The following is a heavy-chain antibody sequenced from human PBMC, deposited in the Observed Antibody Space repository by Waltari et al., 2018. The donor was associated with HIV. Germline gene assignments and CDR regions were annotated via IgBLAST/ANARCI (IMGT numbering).Heavy chain of an antibody. CDR2: INPNSGGT. CDR1: GYTLTGYY. J-gene: IGHJ6*02. CDR3: ARDRARTTDYYYYGMDV. D-gene: IGHD1-7*01. Sequence: QVQLVQSGAEVKKTGASVKVCCKASGYTLTGYYMTLVRQAPGQGLEWMGWINPNSGGTNYAQKFQGRVTMTRDTSISTAYMELSRLRSDDTAVYYCARDRARTTDYYYYGMDVWGQGTTVTVSS. V-gene: IGHV1-2*02.